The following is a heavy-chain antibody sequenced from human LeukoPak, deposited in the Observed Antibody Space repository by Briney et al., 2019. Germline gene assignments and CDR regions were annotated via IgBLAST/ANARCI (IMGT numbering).Heavy chain of an antibody. Sequence: SETLSLTCTVSGGSISYYWSWIRQPPGKGLEWIGYIYYSGSTNYNPSLKSRVTISVDTSKNQFSLKLSSVTAADTAVYYCARATSDSSGYYYFDYWVQGTLVTVSS. V-gene: IGHV4-59*01. CDR2: IYYSGST. CDR3: ARATSDSSGYYYFDY. J-gene: IGHJ4*02. D-gene: IGHD3-22*01. CDR1: GGSISYY.